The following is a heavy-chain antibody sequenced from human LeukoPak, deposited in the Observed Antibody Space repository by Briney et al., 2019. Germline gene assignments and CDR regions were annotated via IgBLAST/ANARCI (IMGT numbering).Heavy chain of an antibody. V-gene: IGHV3-7*01. CDR3: ARSISSGWNVDAFDI. CDR2: IKQDGSEK. D-gene: IGHD6-19*01. J-gene: IGHJ4*02. CDR1: GFTFSSYW. Sequence: GGSLRLSCAASGFTFSSYWMSWVRQAPGKGLEWVANIKQDGSEKYYVDSVKGRFTISRDNAKNSLYLQMSSLRAEDTAVYYCARSISSGWNVDAFDIWGQGTLVTVSS.